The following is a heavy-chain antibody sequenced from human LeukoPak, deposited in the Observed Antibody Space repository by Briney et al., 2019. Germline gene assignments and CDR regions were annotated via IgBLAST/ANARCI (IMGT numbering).Heavy chain of an antibody. CDR3: AKARGTVVPPFDY. CDR1: GFTFSSYA. V-gene: IGHV3-23*01. D-gene: IGHD3-22*01. J-gene: IGHJ4*02. Sequence: PGGSLRLSCAASGFTFSSYAMSWSRQAPGKGLEWVSSISGSGGSTYYADSVKGRFTVSRDNSKNTLYLQMNSLRAEDTAAYYCAKARGTVVPPFDYWGQGTLATVSS. CDR2: ISGSGGST.